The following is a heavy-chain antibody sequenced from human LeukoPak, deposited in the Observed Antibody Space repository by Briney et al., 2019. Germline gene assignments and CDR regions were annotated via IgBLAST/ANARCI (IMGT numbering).Heavy chain of an antibody. CDR2: IGGSGSYT. D-gene: IGHD6-13*01. CDR3: ARDWYDY. J-gene: IGHJ4*02. Sequence: GGSLRLSCAASGFTFSTYAMIWVRQAPGKGLEWVSVIGGSGSYTYYAGSVKGRFTISRDNSKDTLYLQMNSLRAEDTAVYYCARDWYDYWGQGTLVTVSS. V-gene: IGHV3-23*01. CDR1: GFTFSTYA.